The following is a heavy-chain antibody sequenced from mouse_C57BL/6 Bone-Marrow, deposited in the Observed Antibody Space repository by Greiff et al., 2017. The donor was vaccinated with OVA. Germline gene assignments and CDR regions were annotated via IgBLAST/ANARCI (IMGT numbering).Heavy chain of an antibody. D-gene: IGHD1-1*01. CDR2: IYPGDGDT. J-gene: IGHJ1*03. V-gene: IGHV1-80*01. Sequence: QVQLQQPGAELVKPGASVKMSCKASGYTFTSYWMNWVKQRPGKGLEWIGQIYPGDGDTNYNGKFKGKATLTADKSSSTAYMQLSSLTSEDSAVYFCARYYYGSSYDFDVWGTGTTVTVSS. CDR3: ARYYYGSSYDFDV. CDR1: GYTFTSYW.